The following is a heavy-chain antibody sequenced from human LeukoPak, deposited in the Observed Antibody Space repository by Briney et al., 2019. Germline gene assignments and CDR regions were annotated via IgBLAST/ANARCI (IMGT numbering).Heavy chain of an antibody. D-gene: IGHD3-9*01. V-gene: IGHV4-59*01. CDR1: GESISGFY. Sequence: SETLSLTCTVSGESISGFYWTWIRQPPGKGLEWIGYIYYSGSTNYNPSLKSRVTISVDTSKNQFSLKLSSVTAADTAVYYCARVSRGYFDWLNYYYYMDVWGKGTTVTISS. J-gene: IGHJ6*03. CDR3: ARVSRGYFDWLNYYYYMDV. CDR2: IYYSGST.